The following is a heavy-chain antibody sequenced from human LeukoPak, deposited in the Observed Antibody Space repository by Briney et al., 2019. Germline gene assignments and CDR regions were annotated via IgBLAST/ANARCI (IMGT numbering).Heavy chain of an antibody. V-gene: IGHV3-23*01. CDR3: AKCRAGSDADCYGFDY. J-gene: IGHJ4*02. CDR1: GFTFSDYA. Sequence: AGGSLRLSCAASGFTFSDYAMTWLRQAPGKGLECVATISTSGSRTYSIDSVKGRFAFSRDNSKNTLFLEMNSLRAEDTAIYYCAKCRAGSDADCYGFDYRGQGTLVTVSS. D-gene: IGHD2-21*02. CDR2: ISTSGSRT.